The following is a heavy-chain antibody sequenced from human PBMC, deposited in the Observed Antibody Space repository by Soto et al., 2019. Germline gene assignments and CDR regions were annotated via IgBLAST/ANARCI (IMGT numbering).Heavy chain of an antibody. J-gene: IGHJ5*02. CDR2: ISSSSSYT. CDR3: AREVNYYDSSAPVSWFDP. Sequence: QVQLVESGGGLVKPGGSLRLSCAASGFTFSDYYMSWIRQAPGKGLEWVSYISSSSSYTNYADSVKGRFTISRDNAKNSLYLQMNSLRAEDTAVYYCAREVNYYDSSAPVSWFDPWGQGTLVTVSS. CDR1: GFTFSDYY. D-gene: IGHD3-22*01. V-gene: IGHV3-11*05.